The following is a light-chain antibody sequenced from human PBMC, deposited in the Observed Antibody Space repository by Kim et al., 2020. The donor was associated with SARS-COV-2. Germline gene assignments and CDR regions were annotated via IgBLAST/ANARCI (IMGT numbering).Light chain of an antibody. CDR1: SLRSSS. CDR2: GKD. V-gene: IGLV3-19*01. CDR3: NSRDSSGNHV. J-gene: IGLJ1*01. Sequence: ALEQTVRNTCHGDSLRSSSTSWCQQKPEQAPPIVFFGKDTRPSGSPDRFSGSSAGNTASLTITGAQAEDEAAYYCNSRDSSGNHVFGPGTKVTVL.